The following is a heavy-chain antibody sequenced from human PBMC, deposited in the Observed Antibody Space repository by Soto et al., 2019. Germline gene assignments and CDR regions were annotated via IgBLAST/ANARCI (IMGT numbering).Heavy chain of an antibody. Sequence: QVQLQESGPGLVKPSETLSLTCTVSGGSISSYYWSWIRQPPGKGLEWIGYIYYSGSTNYNPSLESRVTISVDTSKNQFSLKLSSVTAADTAVYYCAREEGSGYEIRNAFDIWGQGTMVTVSS. CDR3: AREEGSGYEIRNAFDI. D-gene: IGHD5-12*01. CDR2: IYYSGST. J-gene: IGHJ3*02. V-gene: IGHV4-59*01. CDR1: GGSISSYY.